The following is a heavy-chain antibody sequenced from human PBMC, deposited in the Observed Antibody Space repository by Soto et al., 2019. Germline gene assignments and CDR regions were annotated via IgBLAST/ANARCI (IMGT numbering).Heavy chain of an antibody. D-gene: IGHD5-12*01. V-gene: IGHV1-69*12. CDR1: GGTFSNYP. Sequence: QVQLVQSGAEVKKPGSSVKVSCKASGGTFSNYPIGWVRQAPGQGLEWMGGIIPIFGKVNYAQKFQGRVTITADESTSTAYMELSSLRSEDTAVYYCARGNHRWLQLWYFDLWGRGTLVTVSS. CDR3: ARGNHRWLQLWYFDL. J-gene: IGHJ2*01. CDR2: IIPIFGKV.